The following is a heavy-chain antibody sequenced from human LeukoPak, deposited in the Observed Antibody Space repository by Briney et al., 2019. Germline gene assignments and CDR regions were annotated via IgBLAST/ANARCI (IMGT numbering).Heavy chain of an antibody. CDR3: AVCSSSSGAGGI. D-gene: IGHD6-6*01. CDR2: INQDGSEK. CDR1: GFTFSSYW. J-gene: IGHJ4*02. V-gene: IGHV3-7*01. Sequence: GGSLRLSCAASGFTFSSYWMTWDRQASGKGLEWVANINQDGSEKYYVDSVRGRFTISRDNAKNSLYLQMNSLRVEDTALYYCAVCSSSSGAGGIWGQGTLVTVSS.